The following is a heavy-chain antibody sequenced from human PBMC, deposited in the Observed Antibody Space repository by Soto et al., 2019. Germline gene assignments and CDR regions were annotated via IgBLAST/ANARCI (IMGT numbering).Heavy chain of an antibody. CDR3: ARANIAARPVDY. D-gene: IGHD6-6*01. Sequence: QVQLQASGPGLVKPSQTLSLTCTVSGGSISSGGYYWSWIRQHPGKGLEWIVYIYYSGSTYYNPSLKSRVNTSVDTSKNQFAVKLSTVTAADTAVYYGARANIAARPVDYWGQGTLVTVSS. CDR1: GGSISSGGYY. V-gene: IGHV4-31*03. CDR2: IYYSGST. J-gene: IGHJ4*02.